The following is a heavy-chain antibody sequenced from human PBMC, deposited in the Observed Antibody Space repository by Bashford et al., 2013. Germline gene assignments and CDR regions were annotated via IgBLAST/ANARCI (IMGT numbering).Heavy chain of an antibody. CDR1: GFTFSSYS. CDR2: ISSSSYI. Sequence: GGSLRLSCAASGFTFSSYSMNWVRQAPGKGLEWVSSISSSSYIYYADSVKGRFTISRDNAKNSLYLQMNSLRAEDTAVYYCARDTRNYDFWSGYFFDYWGQGTLVTVSS. CDR3: ARDTRNYDFWSGYFFDY. J-gene: IGHJ4*02. V-gene: IGHV3-21*01. D-gene: IGHD3-3*01.